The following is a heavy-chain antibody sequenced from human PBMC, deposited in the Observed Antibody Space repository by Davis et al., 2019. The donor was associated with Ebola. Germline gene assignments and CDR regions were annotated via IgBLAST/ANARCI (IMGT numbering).Heavy chain of an antibody. CDR1: GFTFSDYY. J-gene: IGHJ4*02. CDR2: ISSSGSTI. Sequence: GESLKISCAASGFTFSDYYMSWLRQAPGKGLEWVSYISSSGSTIYYADSVKGRFTISRDNAKNSLYLQMNSLRAEDTAVYYCAREGYWGTSFDYWGQGTLVTVSS. D-gene: IGHD3-22*01. V-gene: IGHV3-11*01. CDR3: AREGYWGTSFDY.